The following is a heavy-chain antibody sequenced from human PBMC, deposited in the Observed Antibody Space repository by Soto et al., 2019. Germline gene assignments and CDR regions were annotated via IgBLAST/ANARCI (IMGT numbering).Heavy chain of an antibody. J-gene: IGHJ4*02. CDR3: AKDLPDYASLGFVFDY. CDR2: ISGSGGST. D-gene: IGHD4-17*01. Sequence: GGSLRLSCAASGFTFSSYAMSWVRQAPGKGLEWVSAISGSGGSTYYADSVKGRFTISRDNSKNTLYLQMNSLRAEDTAVYYCAKDLPDYASLGFVFDYWGQGTLVTVSS. V-gene: IGHV3-23*01. CDR1: GFTFSSYA.